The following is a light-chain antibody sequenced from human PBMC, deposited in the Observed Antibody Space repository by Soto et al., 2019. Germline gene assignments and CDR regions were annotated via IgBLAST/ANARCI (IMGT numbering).Light chain of an antibody. V-gene: IGKV1-5*03. CDR1: QTISSW. Sequence: DIHMTQSPSTLSGSVGYRFTITCRASQTISSWLAWYQQKPGKAPKLLIYKASTLKSGVPSRFSGSGSGTEFTLTISSLQPDDFETYYCQHYNSYSEAFGQGTKVDIK. CDR3: QHYNSYSEA. CDR2: KAS. J-gene: IGKJ1*01.